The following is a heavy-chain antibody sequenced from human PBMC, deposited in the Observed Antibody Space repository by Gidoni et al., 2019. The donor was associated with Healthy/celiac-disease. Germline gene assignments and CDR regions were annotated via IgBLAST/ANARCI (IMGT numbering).Heavy chain of an antibody. CDR2: IYYSGST. V-gene: IGHV4-30-4*01. J-gene: IGHJ3*02. Sequence: LQEPSQTLSLTCTVSGGSISSGDYYWSWIRQPPGKGLEWIGYIYYSGSTYYNPSLKSRVTISVDTSKNQFSLKLSSVTAADTAVYYCARVVEVDDYGGNPSDAFDIWGQGTMVTVSS. CDR1: GGSISSGDYY. CDR3: ARVVEVDDYGGNPSDAFDI. D-gene: IGHD4-17*01.